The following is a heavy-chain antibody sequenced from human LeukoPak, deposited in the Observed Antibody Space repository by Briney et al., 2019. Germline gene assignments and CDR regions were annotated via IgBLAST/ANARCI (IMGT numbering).Heavy chain of an antibody. Sequence: GESLKISCKGSGYTFNNNWIGWVRQMPGKGLEWMGIIYPGDSDTRYSPSFRGQVTISADKSISTAYLQWSSLKASDTAMYYCARLPNWNEGFDPWGQGTLVTVSS. CDR3: ARLPNWNEGFDP. CDR2: IYPGDSDT. J-gene: IGHJ5*02. D-gene: IGHD1-1*01. CDR1: GYTFNNNW. V-gene: IGHV5-51*01.